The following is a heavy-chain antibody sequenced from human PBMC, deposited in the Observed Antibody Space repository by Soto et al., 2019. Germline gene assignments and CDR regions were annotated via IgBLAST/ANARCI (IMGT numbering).Heavy chain of an antibody. V-gene: IGHV3-74*01. CDR2: VNSDGSIT. CDR3: TRDQRYSSAV. CDR1: GFDFTNSW. D-gene: IGHD5-18*01. J-gene: IGHJ4*02. Sequence: EVQLVESGGGLVQPGGSLRLSCAASGFDFTNSWMHWVRQAPGKGLVWVSHVNSDGSITTYAASVKGRFTISRDNAKTTVYLQMNSLRVEDTAVYYCTRDQRYSSAVWGQGTLVTVSS.